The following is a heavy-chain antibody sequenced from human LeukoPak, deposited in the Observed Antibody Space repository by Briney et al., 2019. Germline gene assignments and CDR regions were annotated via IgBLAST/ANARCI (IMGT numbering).Heavy chain of an antibody. CDR3: AKPAYCSSTSCDYYFDY. Sequence: GGSLRLSCAASGFTFSSYGMHWVRQAPGKGLEWVAVISYDGTNKYSGDSVKGRFTISRDNSKNTLYLQMNSLRTEDTAVYYCAKPAYCSSTSCDYYFDYWGQGTLVTVSS. D-gene: IGHD2-2*01. J-gene: IGHJ4*02. V-gene: IGHV3-30*18. CDR1: GFTFSSYG. CDR2: ISYDGTNK.